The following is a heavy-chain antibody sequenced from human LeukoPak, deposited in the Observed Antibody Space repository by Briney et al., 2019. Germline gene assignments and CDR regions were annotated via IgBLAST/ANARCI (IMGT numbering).Heavy chain of an antibody. V-gene: IGHV3-53*01. CDR3: ARVHDFWSGYYLDN. CDR1: GFTFSSYS. J-gene: IGHJ4*02. D-gene: IGHD3-3*01. Sequence: GGSLRLSCSASGFTFSSYSMNWVRQAPGKGLEWVSVIYSGGSTYYADSVKGRFTISRDKSKNTVYLQMNSLRAEDTAIYYCARVHDFWSGYYLDNWGQGTLVTVSS. CDR2: IYSGGST.